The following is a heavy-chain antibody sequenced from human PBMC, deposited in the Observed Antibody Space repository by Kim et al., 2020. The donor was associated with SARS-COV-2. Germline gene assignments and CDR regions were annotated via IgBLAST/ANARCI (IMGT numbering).Heavy chain of an antibody. CDR3: ARGRGGSRQRSHSFDL. V-gene: IGHV3-48*04. CDR1: GFTFSTQS. Sequence: GGSLRLSCAASGFTFSTQSMNWVRQAPGKGLEWISSITSTGSNIYYANSVKGRFTISRDNSDNSLYLQMTSLRAEDTALYYCARGRGGSRQRSHSFDLWGQGTLVTVSS. J-gene: IGHJ5*02. D-gene: IGHD5-12*01. CDR2: ITSTGSNI.